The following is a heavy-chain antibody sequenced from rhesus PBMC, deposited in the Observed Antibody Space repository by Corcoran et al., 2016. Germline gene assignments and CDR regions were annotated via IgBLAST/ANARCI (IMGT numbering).Heavy chain of an antibody. CDR3: AKDASSWSNQYGLDS. CDR1: GFTFSSYA. D-gene: IGHD6-13*01. CDR2: INSGGGST. J-gene: IGHJ6*01. V-gene: IGHV3S5*01. Sequence: EVQLVETGGGLVQPGGSLKLSCAASGFTFSSYAMSWVRQASGKGLEWVSAINSGGGSTYYADSVKGRLNISRDNAKNTLSLQMNSLRAEDTAVYYCAKDASSWSNQYGLDSWGQGVVVTVSS.